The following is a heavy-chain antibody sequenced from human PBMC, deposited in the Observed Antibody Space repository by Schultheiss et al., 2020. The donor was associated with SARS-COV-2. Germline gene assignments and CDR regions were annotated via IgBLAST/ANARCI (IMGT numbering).Heavy chain of an antibody. CDR2: IYYSGST. D-gene: IGHD3-3*01. CDR3: ARVRRFLEWSEGGVFDY. CDR1: GGSISSGGYY. Sequence: GSLRLSCTVSGGSISSGGYYWSWIRQHPGKGLEWIGYIYYSGSTNYNPSLKSRVTISVDTSKNQFSLKLSSVTAADTAVYYCARVRRFLEWSEGGVFDYWGQGTLVTVSS. V-gene: IGHV4-61*08. J-gene: IGHJ4*02.